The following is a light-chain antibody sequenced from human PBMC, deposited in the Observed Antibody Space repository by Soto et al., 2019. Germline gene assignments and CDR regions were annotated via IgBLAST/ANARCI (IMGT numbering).Light chain of an antibody. CDR3: QQRSNWPLT. Sequence: EIVLPQSPAPLSLSPGEGATLSCRASQSVSSYLAWYQQKPGQVPRLLIYDASNRATGIPARFSGSGSGTDFTLTISSLEPEDFAVYYCQQRSNWPLTFGGGTKVEIK. CDR1: QSVSSY. CDR2: DAS. V-gene: IGKV3-11*01. J-gene: IGKJ4*01.